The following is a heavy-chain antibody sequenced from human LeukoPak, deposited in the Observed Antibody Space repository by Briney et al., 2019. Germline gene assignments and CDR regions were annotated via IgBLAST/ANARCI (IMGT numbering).Heavy chain of an antibody. D-gene: IGHD3-9*01. CDR2: IYSGGST. Sequence: GGSLRLSCAASGFTVSSNYMSWVRQAPGKGLEWVSLIYSGGSTYYADSVKGRFTISRDNAKNSLYLQMNSLRAEDTAVYYCARDGVLRNFDWLFPYYMDVWGKGTTVTISS. CDR3: ARDGVLRNFDWLFPYYMDV. CDR1: GFTVSSNY. V-gene: IGHV3-53*01. J-gene: IGHJ6*03.